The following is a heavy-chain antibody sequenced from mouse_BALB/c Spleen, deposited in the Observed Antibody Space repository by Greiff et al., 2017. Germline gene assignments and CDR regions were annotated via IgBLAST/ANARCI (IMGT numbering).Heavy chain of an antibody. Sequence: EVQLQQSGPELVKPGASVKIPCKASGYTFTDYNMDWVKQSHGKSLEWIGDINPNNGGTIYNQKFKGKATLTVDKSSSTAYMELRSLTSEDTAVYYCARWNYYGSSYGAWFAYWGQGTLVTVSA. V-gene: IGHV1-18*01. D-gene: IGHD1-1*01. CDR2: INPNNGGT. CDR3: ARWNYYGSSYGAWFAY. J-gene: IGHJ3*01. CDR1: GYTFTDYN.